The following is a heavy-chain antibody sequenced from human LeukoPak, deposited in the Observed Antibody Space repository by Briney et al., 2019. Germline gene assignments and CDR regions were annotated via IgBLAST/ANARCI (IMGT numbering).Heavy chain of an antibody. V-gene: IGHV4-4*02. Sequence: PSETLSLTCAVSGDSINSSNWWNWVRQPPGKGLEWIGEIYHSGNTNYNPSLKSRVTISLDKSKNQFSLKLTSVTAADTAVYYCARSRLSGINDAFDIWGQGTMVTVSS. D-gene: IGHD3-3*01. CDR2: IYHSGNT. CDR1: GDSINSSNW. J-gene: IGHJ3*02. CDR3: ARSRLSGINDAFDI.